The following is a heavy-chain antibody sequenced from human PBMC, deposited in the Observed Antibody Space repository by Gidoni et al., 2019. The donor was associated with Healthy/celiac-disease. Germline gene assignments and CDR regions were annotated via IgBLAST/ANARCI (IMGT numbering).Heavy chain of an antibody. CDR1: GFTVSRYY. J-gene: IGHJ3*02. Sequence: EVQLVETGGGLIQPGGSLRLSCAASGFTVSRYYMRWVRQAPGKGLEWVSSIYSGGGTYSADSVKGRFTISRDNSKNTLYLQMNTLRAEDTAVYYCAREISGTYPAFDIWGPGTMVTVSS. CDR2: IYSGGGT. V-gene: IGHV3-53*02. CDR3: AREISGTYPAFDI. D-gene: IGHD1-26*01.